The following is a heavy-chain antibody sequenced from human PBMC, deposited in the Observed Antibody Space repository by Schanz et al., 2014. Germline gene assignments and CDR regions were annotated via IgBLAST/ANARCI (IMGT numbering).Heavy chain of an antibody. CDR1: GFTFTNYA. CDR3: ARIGGSVFDY. J-gene: IGHJ4*02. V-gene: IGHV3-23*04. D-gene: IGHD3-10*01. CDR2: ISDSGDTA. Sequence: EVQLVASGGGLVQPGGSLRLSCAASGFTFTNYAMSWVRQAPGKGLEWVSIISDSGDTAYYADSVKGRFTISRDNSKNSLYLQMNSRRAEATAVYYCARIGGSVFDYWAQGTLVTVSS.